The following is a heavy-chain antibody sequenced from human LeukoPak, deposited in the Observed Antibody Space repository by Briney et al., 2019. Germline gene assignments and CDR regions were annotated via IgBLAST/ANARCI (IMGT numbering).Heavy chain of an antibody. J-gene: IGHJ4*02. D-gene: IGHD6-19*01. CDR1: GFTLSYYW. V-gene: IGHV3-74*01. CDR3: ARHGYTSGWVRS. CDR2: INSDGSST. Sequence: PGGSLRLSCAASGFTLSYYWMHWVRQAPGKGLLWVSRINSDGSSTNYADSVKGRFTISRDNSKNTLYLQMNSLRAEDTAVYYCARHGYTSGWVRSWGQGTLVTVST.